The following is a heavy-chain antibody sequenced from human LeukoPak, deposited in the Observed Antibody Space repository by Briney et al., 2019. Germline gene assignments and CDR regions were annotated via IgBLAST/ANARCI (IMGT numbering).Heavy chain of an antibody. V-gene: IGHV3-7*03. Sequence: GGSLRLSCAASGFPFSSYWMSWVRQAPGKGLEWVANINQDGSEKYYVDSVKGRFTISRDNSKNTVYLQMNSLRVEDTAVYYCANEGPNFDYWGQGTLVTVSS. J-gene: IGHJ4*02. D-gene: IGHD2-8*01. CDR1: GFPFSSYW. CDR3: ANEGPNFDY. CDR2: INQDGSEK.